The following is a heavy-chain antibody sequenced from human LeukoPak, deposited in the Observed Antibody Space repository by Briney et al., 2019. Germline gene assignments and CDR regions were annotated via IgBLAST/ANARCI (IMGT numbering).Heavy chain of an antibody. CDR1: GYTFTSYY. CDR3: ARVRDSSGYYPLYFDY. Sequence: ASVKVSCKASGYTFTSYYMHWVRQAPGQGLEGMGIINPSGGSTSYAQKFQGRVTMTRDMSTSTVYMELSSLRSEDTAVYYCARVRDSSGYYPLYFDYWGQGTLVTVSS. J-gene: IGHJ4*02. D-gene: IGHD3-22*01. V-gene: IGHV1-46*01. CDR2: INPSGGST.